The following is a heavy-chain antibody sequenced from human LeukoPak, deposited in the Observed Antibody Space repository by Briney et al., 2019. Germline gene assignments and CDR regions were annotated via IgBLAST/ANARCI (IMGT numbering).Heavy chain of an antibody. V-gene: IGHV3-73*01. CDR1: GFTFSGSV. CDR2: IRSQANSYAT. J-gene: IGHJ4*02. CDR3: TRLWGDCGGDCYSHDF. Sequence: GGSLRLSCATSGFTFSGSVMHWVRQASGRGLEWVGRIRSQANSYATAYAASGKGRFTISRDDSRNTAYLQMNSLRTEDSAVYYCTRLWGDCGGDCYSHDFWGQGTLVTVSS. D-gene: IGHD2-21*02.